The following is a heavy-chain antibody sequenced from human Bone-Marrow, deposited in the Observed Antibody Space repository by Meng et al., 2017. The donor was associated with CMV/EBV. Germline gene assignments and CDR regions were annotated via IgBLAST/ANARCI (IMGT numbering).Heavy chain of an antibody. Sequence: SVKVSCKASGGTFSSYAISWVRQAPGQGLEWMGGIIPIFGTANYAQKFQGRVTITTDESTSTAYMELSSLRSEDTAVYYCARDTAYYYGSGSSAPWGQGTLVTVSS. CDR1: GGTFSSYA. CDR2: IIPIFGTA. V-gene: IGHV1-69*05. J-gene: IGHJ5*02. D-gene: IGHD3-10*01. CDR3: ARDTAYYYGSGSSAP.